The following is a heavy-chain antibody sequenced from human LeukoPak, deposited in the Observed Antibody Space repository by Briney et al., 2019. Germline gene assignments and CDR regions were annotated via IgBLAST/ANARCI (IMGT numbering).Heavy chain of an antibody. Sequence: PSETLSLTCTVSGGSISSSSYYWGWIRQPPGKGLEWIGSIYYSGSTYYNPSLKSRVTISVDTSKNQFSLKLSSVTAADTAVYYCARQGACNYWGQGTLVTVSS. CDR1: GGSISSSSYY. V-gene: IGHV4-39*01. D-gene: IGHD3-16*01. CDR3: ARQGACNY. J-gene: IGHJ4*02. CDR2: IYYSGST.